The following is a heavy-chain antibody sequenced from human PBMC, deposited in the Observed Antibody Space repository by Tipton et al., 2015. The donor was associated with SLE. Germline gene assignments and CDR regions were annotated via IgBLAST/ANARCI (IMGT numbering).Heavy chain of an antibody. CDR1: GASISSNCYF. CDR2: MFYSGTTGGSS. CDR3: ARTSTYYDFWSGSYYYDYYMDV. J-gene: IGHJ6*03. D-gene: IGHD3-3*01. Sequence: TLSLTCTVSGASISSNCYFWGWIRQPPGKGLDWIGSMFYSGTTGGSSYYSPSLESRVTMSVDASNNHFSLKLSSVTAADTAVYYCARTSTYYDFWSGSYYYDYYMDVWGKGTTVTVSS. V-gene: IGHV4-39*02.